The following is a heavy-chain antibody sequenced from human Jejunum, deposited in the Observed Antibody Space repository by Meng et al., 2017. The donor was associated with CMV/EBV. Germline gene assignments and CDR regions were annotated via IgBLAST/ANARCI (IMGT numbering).Heavy chain of an antibody. Sequence: SGFTFSKYWMSWVRQAPGKGLEWVANIKEDGTKIYYVDSVKGRFTISRDNGKNSLYLQMNSLRAEDTAVYYCATERPGGATALDYWGQGTLVTVSS. V-gene: IGHV3-7*01. J-gene: IGHJ4*02. CDR3: ATERPGGATALDY. D-gene: IGHD1-26*01. CDR2: IKEDGTKI. CDR1: GFTFSKYW.